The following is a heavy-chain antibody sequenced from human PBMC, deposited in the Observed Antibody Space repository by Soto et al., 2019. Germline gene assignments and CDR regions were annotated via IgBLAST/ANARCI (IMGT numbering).Heavy chain of an antibody. CDR1: GGTFSSYA. J-gene: IGHJ1*01. V-gene: IGHV1-69*13. D-gene: IGHD3-22*01. CDR2: IIPIFGTA. Sequence: GASVKVSCKASGGTFSSYAISWVRQAPGQGLEWMGGIIPIFGTANYAQKFQGRVTITADESTSTAYMELSSLSSEDTAVYYCAREAGYYDSSGYPRAEYFQHWGQGTLVTVSS. CDR3: AREAGYYDSSGYPRAEYFQH.